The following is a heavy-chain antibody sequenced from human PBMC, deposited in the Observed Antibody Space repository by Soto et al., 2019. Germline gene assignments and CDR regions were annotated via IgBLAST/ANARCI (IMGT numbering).Heavy chain of an antibody. CDR2: VTTDKGKT. Sequence: QIQLVQSGAEVKKPGASVKVSCKASGYTFTSHGISWVRQAPGQGLEWMGWVTTDKGKTNYVQRFQGRVTMSTDTSPSTAYRELRSLRSDDTAVFYCASDSGGGYFDYWGQGTLVTVSS. CDR1: GYTFTSHG. J-gene: IGHJ4*01. V-gene: IGHV1-18*01. CDR3: ASDSGGGYFDY. D-gene: IGHD3-10*01.